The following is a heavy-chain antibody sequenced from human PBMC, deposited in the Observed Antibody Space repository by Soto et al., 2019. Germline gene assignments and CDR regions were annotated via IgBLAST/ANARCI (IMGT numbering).Heavy chain of an antibody. J-gene: IGHJ4*02. Sequence: SETLSLTCIVSGGSIYSDYWTWIRQPPGKGLEWIGYIYYSGSTNYNPALKSRVTISVDTSKNQFSLKLSSVSAADTAVYYCAREVVVGAARHFDYWGQGTLVTVSS. CDR1: GGSIYSDY. CDR2: IYYSGST. CDR3: AREVVVGAARHFDY. V-gene: IGHV4-59*01. D-gene: IGHD2-21*01.